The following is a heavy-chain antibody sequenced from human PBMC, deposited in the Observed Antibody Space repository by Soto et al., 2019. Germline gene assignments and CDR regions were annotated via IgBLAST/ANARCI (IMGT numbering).Heavy chain of an antibody. Sequence: ASVKVSCKASGYTFTGYYMHWVRQAPGQGLEWMGWINPNSGGTNYAQKFQGWVTMTRDTSISTAYMELSRLRSDDTAAYYCARDLWVGELDESGAFDIWGQGTMVNVSS. CDR2: INPNSGGT. V-gene: IGHV1-2*04. J-gene: IGHJ3*02. CDR1: GYTFTGYY. CDR3: ARDLWVGELDESGAFDI. D-gene: IGHD3-10*01.